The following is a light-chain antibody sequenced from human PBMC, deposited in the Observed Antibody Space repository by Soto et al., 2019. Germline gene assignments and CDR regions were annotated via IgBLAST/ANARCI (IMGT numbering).Light chain of an antibody. V-gene: IGLV1-44*01. Sequence: QSVLTQPPSASGTPGQRVTISCSGSSSNIGSNTVNWYQQFPGTAPKLLIYSYNQRPSGVPDRFSGSKSVTSASLAISGLQSEDEADYYCAAWDDSLNGYVFGTGTKLTVL. J-gene: IGLJ1*01. CDR3: AAWDDSLNGYV. CDR2: SYN. CDR1: SSNIGSNT.